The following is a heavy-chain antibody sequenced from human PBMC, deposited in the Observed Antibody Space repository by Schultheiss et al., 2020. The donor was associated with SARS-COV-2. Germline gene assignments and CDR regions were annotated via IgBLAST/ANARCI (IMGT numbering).Heavy chain of an antibody. CDR3: AKCTSSSSCYTPLDS. J-gene: IGHJ4*02. Sequence: GESLKISCAASGFTFSTYAMSWVRQAPGKGLEWVSGISASGGTISYGDFVKGRFTISRDNSKNTLYLQMSSLRAEDTAVYYCAKCTSSSSCYTPLDSWGQGTLVTVSS. CDR2: ISASGGTI. D-gene: IGHD2-2*02. CDR1: GFTFSTYA. V-gene: IGHV3-23*01.